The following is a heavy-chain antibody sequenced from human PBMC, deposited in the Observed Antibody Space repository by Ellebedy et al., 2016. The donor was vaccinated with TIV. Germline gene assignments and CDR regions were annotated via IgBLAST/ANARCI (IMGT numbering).Heavy chain of an antibody. CDR3: ARDAAGNGGKLDY. V-gene: IGHV3-53*01. Sequence: PGGSLRLSCAASGFTVTTNYMNWVRQAPGKGLEWVSVIFSDADGGDTHYADSVKGRFTISRDSSKNTLYLQMNSLRAEDTAVYYCARDAAGNGGKLDYWGQGAMVTVAS. CDR1: GFTVTTNY. CDR2: IFSDADGGDT. J-gene: IGHJ4*02. D-gene: IGHD4-23*01.